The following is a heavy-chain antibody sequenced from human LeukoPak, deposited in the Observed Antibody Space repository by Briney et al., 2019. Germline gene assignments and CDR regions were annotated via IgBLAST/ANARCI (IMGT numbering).Heavy chain of an antibody. CDR3: AKGLFRDTAMVTGGAFDI. V-gene: IGHV3-23*01. J-gene: IGHJ3*02. CDR1: GFTFSSYA. D-gene: IGHD5-18*01. Sequence: GGSLRPSCAASGFTFSSYAMSWVRQAPGKGLEWVSAISGSGGSTYYADSVKGRFTISRDNSKNTLYLQMNSLRAEDTAVYYCAKGLFRDTAMVTGGAFDIWGQGTMVTVSS. CDR2: ISGSGGST.